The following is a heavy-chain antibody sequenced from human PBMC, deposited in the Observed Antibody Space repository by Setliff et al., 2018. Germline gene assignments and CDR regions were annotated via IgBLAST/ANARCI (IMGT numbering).Heavy chain of an antibody. CDR1: GYTFIGHY. D-gene: IGHD3-9*01. J-gene: IGHJ4*02. CDR3: ARDFIWGGLTGPDY. V-gene: IGHV1-2*02. Sequence: ASVKVSCKASGYTFIGHYMHWLRQAPGEGLEWMGWINPNNGETKFAQKFQGRVTLARNTSLKTHYMELSNLTSDDTAIYYCARDFIWGGLTGPDYWGQGTLVTVSS. CDR2: INPNNGET.